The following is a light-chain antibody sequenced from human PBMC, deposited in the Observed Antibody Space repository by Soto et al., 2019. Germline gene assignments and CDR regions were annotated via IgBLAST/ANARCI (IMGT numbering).Light chain of an antibody. CDR3: MQGTHWPRT. J-gene: IGKJ2*01. V-gene: IGKV2-30*01. Sequence: DVVMTQSPLSLPVTLGQPASISCRSSQSLVSSDGNTYLNWFQQRPGQSPRRLIYKVSNRDSGVPDRFSGSGSGTDFTLKISRVEAEDVGVYYCMQGTHWPRTFGQGTKLEIK. CDR2: KVS. CDR1: QSLVSSDGNTY.